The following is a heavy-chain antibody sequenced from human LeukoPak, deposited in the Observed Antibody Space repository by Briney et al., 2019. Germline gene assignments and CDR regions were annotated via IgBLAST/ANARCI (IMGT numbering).Heavy chain of an antibody. D-gene: IGHD3-10*01. J-gene: IGHJ4*02. Sequence: GGSLRLSCAASGFTVGSNYMSWVRQAPGKGLEWVSVIYSGGSTYYADSVKGRFTISRDNSKNTLYLQMNSLRAEDTAVYYCARDATRGGIVFDYWGQGTLVTVSS. CDR1: GFTVGSNY. V-gene: IGHV3-66*01. CDR3: ARDATRGGIVFDY. CDR2: IYSGGST.